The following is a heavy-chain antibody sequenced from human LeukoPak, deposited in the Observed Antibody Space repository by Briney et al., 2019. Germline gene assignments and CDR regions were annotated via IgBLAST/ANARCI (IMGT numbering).Heavy chain of an antibody. V-gene: IGHV3-48*03. J-gene: IGHJ5*02. Sequence: GGSLRLSCAASGFTFSSYEMNWVRQAPGKGLEWVSYISSSGSTIYYADSVKGRFTISRDNTKNLLYPQMNSLRAEDTAVYYCRKGHYDDSAWDQGTLVTVSS. CDR1: GFTFSSYE. CDR3: RKGHYDDSA. CDR2: ISSSGSTI. D-gene: IGHD4-17*01.